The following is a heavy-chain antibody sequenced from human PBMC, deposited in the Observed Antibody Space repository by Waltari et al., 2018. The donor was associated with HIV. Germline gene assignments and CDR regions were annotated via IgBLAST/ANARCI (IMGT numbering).Heavy chain of an antibody. J-gene: IGHJ5*02. D-gene: IGHD4-17*01. CDR2: VYHSGST. CDR1: GGSISSYNW. Sequence: QVQLQESGPGLVKSSETLSLTCVVSGGSISSYNWWSWVRQPPGGGLEWIGGVYHSGSTNYNSSLKMRATISIDKSRNQFSLKLTSVTAADTAVYYCAGVVSGDYASSWFDPWGQGILVTVST. CDR3: AGVVSGDYASSWFDP. V-gene: IGHV4-4*02.